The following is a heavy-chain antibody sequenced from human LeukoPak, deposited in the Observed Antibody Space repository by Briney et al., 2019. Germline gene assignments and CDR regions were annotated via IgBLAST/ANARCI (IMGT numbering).Heavy chain of an antibody. CDR2: TYYRSKWYN. CDR3: AREVCSGGSCLARYYYYGMDV. V-gene: IGHV6-1*01. D-gene: IGHD2-15*01. CDR1: GDSVSSNSAA. J-gene: IGHJ6*02. Sequence: SQTLSLTCAISGDSVSSNSAAWNWIRQSPSRGLEWLGRTYYRSKWYNDYAVSVKSRITINPDTSKNQFSLQLNSVTPEDTAVYYCAREVCSGGSCLARYYYYGMDVWGQGTTVTVSS.